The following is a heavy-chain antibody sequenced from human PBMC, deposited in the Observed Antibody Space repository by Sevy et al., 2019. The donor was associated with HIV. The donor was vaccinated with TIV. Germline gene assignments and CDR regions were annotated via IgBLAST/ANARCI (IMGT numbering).Heavy chain of an antibody. CDR3: TTDLGAYGWYFDL. V-gene: IGHV3-15*01. J-gene: IGHJ2*01. CDR2: IKSKVDGETA. D-gene: IGHD3-16*01. Sequence: GGCLRLSCAASGFTFRNAWMTWVRQAPGKGLEWVGRIKSKVDGETADYAAPVIGRFTISRDDSGNTLYLHMNSLKIEDTAVYYCTTDLGAYGWYFDLWGRGTLVTVSS. CDR1: GFTFRNAW.